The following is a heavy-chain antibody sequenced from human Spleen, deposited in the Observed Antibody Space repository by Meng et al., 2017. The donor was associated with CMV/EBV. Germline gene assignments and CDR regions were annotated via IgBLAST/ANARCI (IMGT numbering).Heavy chain of an antibody. CDR2: INQNSGAT. J-gene: IGHJ4*02. Sequence: ASVKVSCKASGYTFSGYYIHWVRQAPGQGLEWMGWINQNSGATNYAQRFQGRVTMTWDTSTSTAHMELSRLNSDDTAVYYCARDRARYSSGWYYFDYWGQGTLVTVSS. D-gene: IGHD6-19*01. CDR1: GYTFSGYY. V-gene: IGHV1-2*02. CDR3: ARDRARYSSGWYYFDY.